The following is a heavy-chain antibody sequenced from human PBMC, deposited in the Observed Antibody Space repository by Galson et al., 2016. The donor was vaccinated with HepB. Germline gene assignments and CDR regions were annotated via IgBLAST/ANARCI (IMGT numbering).Heavy chain of an antibody. CDR1: GFIFSTHS. Sequence: SLRLSCAGSGFIFSTHSVAWVRQAPGKGLEWVSLISSGSTYIYYADSVRGRFTISRDNAGNSLYLQMNTLRADDTAVYYCARASGGGYDWDYYYGMDVWGKGTTVTVSS. CDR3: ARASGGGYDWDYYYGMDV. D-gene: IGHD5-12*01. V-gene: IGHV3-21*01. CDR2: ISSGSTYI. J-gene: IGHJ6*04.